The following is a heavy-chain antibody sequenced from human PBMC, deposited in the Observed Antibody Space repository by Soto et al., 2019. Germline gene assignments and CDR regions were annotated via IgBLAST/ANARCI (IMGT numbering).Heavy chain of an antibody. J-gene: IGHJ6*02. D-gene: IGHD2-15*01. CDR3: ARGGGFSPYYYNLDV. CDR1: GYTLNTYY. CDR2: INPRGGST. Sequence: ASVKVSCKXSGYTLNTYYMHWVRQAPGQGPEWMGIINPRGGSTTYAQNFQDRVTMTRDTSSSTVYMELSSLRSEDTAVYYCARGGGFSPYYYNLDVWGQGTTVTVSS. V-gene: IGHV1-46*02.